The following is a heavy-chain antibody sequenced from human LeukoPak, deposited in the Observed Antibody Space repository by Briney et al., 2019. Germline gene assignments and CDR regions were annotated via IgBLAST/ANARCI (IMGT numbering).Heavy chain of an antibody. J-gene: IGHJ4*02. Sequence: GGSLRLSCAASGFTFSNAWMSWVRQAPGKGLEWVGRIKSKTDGGTTDYAAPVKGRFTISRDDSKNTLYLQMNSLKTEDTAAYYCTTVLIPFLSNVDYWGQGTLVTVSS. CDR2: IKSKTDGGTT. CDR1: GFTFSNAW. V-gene: IGHV3-15*01. D-gene: IGHD2-15*01. CDR3: TTVLIPFLSNVDY.